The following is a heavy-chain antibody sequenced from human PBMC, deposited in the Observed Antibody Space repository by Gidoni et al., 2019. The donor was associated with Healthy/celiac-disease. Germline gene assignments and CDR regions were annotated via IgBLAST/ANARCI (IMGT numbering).Heavy chain of an antibody. D-gene: IGHD6-6*01. J-gene: IGHJ2*01. V-gene: IGHV3-21*01. CDR2: ISSSSSYI. CDR3: ARDSSSSSSHWYFDL. Sequence: EVQLVESGGGLVKPGGSLRLSCAASGFTFSSYSMNWVRQAPGKGLEWVSSISSSSSYIYYADSVKGRFTISRDNAKNSLYLQMNSLRAEDTAVYYYARDSSSSSSHWYFDLWGRGTLVTVSS. CDR1: GFTFSSYS.